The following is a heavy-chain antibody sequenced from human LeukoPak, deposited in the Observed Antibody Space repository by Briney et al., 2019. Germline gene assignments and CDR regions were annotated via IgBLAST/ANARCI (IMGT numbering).Heavy chain of an antibody. Sequence: SETLSLTCTVSGDSINSGDYYWSWLRQHPVKGLEWIGYIYYSGSTCYNSSLKSRVTMLIDTSKNQFSLQLSSVTAADTAVYYCAGGRSSVLGYWGQGTLVTVSS. V-gene: IGHV4-31*03. J-gene: IGHJ4*02. CDR1: GDSINSGDYY. CDR3: AGGRSSVLGY. D-gene: IGHD6-19*01. CDR2: IYYSGST.